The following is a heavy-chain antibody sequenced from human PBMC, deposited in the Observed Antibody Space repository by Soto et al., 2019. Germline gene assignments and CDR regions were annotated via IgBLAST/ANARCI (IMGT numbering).Heavy chain of an antibody. D-gene: IGHD6-13*01. CDR3: ARGRIAAGLYYCDY. CDR2: IKPSGST. Sequence: QVQLQQWGAGLLKPSETLSLTCAVYGGSFSGYYWSWIRQPPGKGLEWIGEIKPSGSTNYNPSLTRRVTLAVDPSKSQFSLQLGAVPAADTAVYYCARGRIAAGLYYCDYWGQGTLVTVSS. CDR1: GGSFSGYY. V-gene: IGHV4-34*01. J-gene: IGHJ4*02.